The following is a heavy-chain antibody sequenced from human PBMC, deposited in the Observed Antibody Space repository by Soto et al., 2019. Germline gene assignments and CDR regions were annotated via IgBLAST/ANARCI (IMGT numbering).Heavy chain of an antibody. CDR1: GAYVNTGGYY. V-gene: IGHV4-31*03. D-gene: IGHD1-1*01. CDR2: IYHSGDT. CDR3: ARAPGNERLDY. Sequence: QVQLQESGPGLVKPSQTLSLTCTVSGAYVNTGGYYWSWVRQYPGKGLEWIGYIYHSGDTSYNPSLKSRLTISVDTSKNPFSLRLSSVTVADTAVYYCARAPGNERLDYWGQGTLVIVSS. J-gene: IGHJ4*02.